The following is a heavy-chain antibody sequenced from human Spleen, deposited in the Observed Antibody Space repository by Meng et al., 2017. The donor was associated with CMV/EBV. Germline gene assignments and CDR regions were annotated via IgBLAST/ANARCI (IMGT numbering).Heavy chain of an antibody. CDR3: ARDRTGTSGFYYYYGMDV. V-gene: IGHV3-20*04. J-gene: IGHJ6*02. D-gene: IGHD1-7*01. CDR2: INWNGGST. CDR1: GFRFDDYA. Sequence: GESLKISCAASGFRFDDYAMTWVRQTPGKGLEWVSGINWNGGSTGYADSVQGRFTISRDNTKNSLYLQMNSLRAEDTAVYYCARDRTGTSGFYYYYGMDVWGQGTTVTVSS.